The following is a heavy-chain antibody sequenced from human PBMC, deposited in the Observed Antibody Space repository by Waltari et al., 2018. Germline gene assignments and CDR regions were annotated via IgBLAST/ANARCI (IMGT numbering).Heavy chain of an antibody. CDR2: IYYSGST. J-gene: IGHJ4*02. V-gene: IGHV4-39*07. CDR1: GGSISSSSYY. Sequence: QLQLQESGPGLVKPSETLSLTCTVSGGSISSSSYYWGWIRQPPGKGLEWIGSIYYSGSTYYNPSLKSRVTISVDTAKNQFSLKLSSVTAADTAVYYCARRFGRSVDYWGQGTLVTVSS. D-gene: IGHD3-16*01. CDR3: ARRFGRSVDY.